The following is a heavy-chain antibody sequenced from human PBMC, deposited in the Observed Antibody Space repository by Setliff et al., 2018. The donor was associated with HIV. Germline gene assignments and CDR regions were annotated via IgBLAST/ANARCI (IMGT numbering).Heavy chain of an antibody. CDR3: ARTIRNGNSLINWFDP. D-gene: IGHD2-8*01. CDR2: VNSDGSSK. Sequence: GGSLRLSCAASGFTFDRYWMHWVRQAPGKGLVWVSRVNSDGSSKTYADSVKDRFTISRDNAKNTLYLQMNSLRGEDTAVYFCARTIRNGNSLINWFDPWGQGALVTVSS. CDR1: GFTFDRYW. V-gene: IGHV3-74*01. J-gene: IGHJ5*02.